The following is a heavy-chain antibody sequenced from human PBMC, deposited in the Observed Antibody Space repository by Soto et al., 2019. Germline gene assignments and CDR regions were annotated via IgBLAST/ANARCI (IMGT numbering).Heavy chain of an antibody. CDR2: IDSDGTGT. CDR3: TTVFDY. Sequence: EVQLVESGGDLVQPGGSLRLSCAVSGFTISSNWIHWVRQVPGKGLAWVGRIDSDGTGTSYADSVKGRFTISRDVAKNTVYLQMNSLRVEDTAVYYCTTVFDYWGQGTPVTVSS. V-gene: IGHV3-74*01. J-gene: IGHJ4*02. CDR1: GFTISSNW.